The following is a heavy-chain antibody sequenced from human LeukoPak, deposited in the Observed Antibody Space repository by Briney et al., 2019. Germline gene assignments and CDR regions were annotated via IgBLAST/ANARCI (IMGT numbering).Heavy chain of an antibody. CDR3: ARVSRDFWITEGDY. CDR2: ISAYNGNT. CDR1: GYTFTSYG. D-gene: IGHD3-3*01. V-gene: IGHV1-18*01. Sequence: ASVKVSCKASGYTFTSYGISWVRQAPGQGLEWMGWISAYNGNTNYAQKLQGRVTMTTDTSTSTAYMEPRSLRSDDTAVYYCARVSRDFWITEGDYWGQGTLVTVSS. J-gene: IGHJ4*02.